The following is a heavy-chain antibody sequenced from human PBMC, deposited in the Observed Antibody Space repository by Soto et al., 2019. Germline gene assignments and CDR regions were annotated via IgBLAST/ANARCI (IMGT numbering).Heavy chain of an antibody. Sequence: SETLSLTCTVSGGSISSYYWSWIRQPPGKGLEWIGYIYYSGSTNYNPSLKSRVTISVDTSKNQFSLKLSSVTTADTAVYYCARSFDILTGYDYWGQGTLVTVSS. V-gene: IGHV4-59*08. J-gene: IGHJ4*02. D-gene: IGHD3-9*01. CDR2: IYYSGST. CDR3: ARSFDILTGYDY. CDR1: GGSISSYY.